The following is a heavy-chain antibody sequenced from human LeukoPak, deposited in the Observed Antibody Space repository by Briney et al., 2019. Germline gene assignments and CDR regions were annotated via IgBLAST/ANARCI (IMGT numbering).Heavy chain of an antibody. CDR2: IYYSGRT. J-gene: IGHJ3*02. CDR3: ARQPPSGDAFNI. CDR1: GGSISSTSCY. Sequence: SETLSLTCSVSGGSISSTSCYWAWIRQPPGKGLEWIGSIYYSGRTYYNPSLKSRLTISVDMSKNQFSLKLTSVTAADTAVYYCARQPPSGDAFNIWGKGTMVTVSS. V-gene: IGHV4-39*01. D-gene: IGHD6-25*01.